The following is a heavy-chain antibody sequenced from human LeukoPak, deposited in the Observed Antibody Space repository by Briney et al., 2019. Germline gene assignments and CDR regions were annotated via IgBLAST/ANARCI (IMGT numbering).Heavy chain of an antibody. D-gene: IGHD5-18*01. CDR3: ARGNGYTYGSYYFDY. CDR1: GDSISSNSAA. Sequence: SQTLSLTCAISGDSISSNSAAWNWIRQSPSRGLEWLGRIYYRSKWYNDYAESVKSRITVNPGTSKNQFSLQLNSVTPEDTAVYFCARGNGYTYGSYYFDYWGQGTLVTVSS. J-gene: IGHJ4*02. CDR2: IYYRSKWYN. V-gene: IGHV6-1*01.